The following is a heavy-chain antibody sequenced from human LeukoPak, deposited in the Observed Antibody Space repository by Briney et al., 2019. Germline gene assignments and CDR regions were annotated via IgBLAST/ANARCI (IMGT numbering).Heavy chain of an antibody. CDR1: GYTFTSYG. V-gene: IGHV1-18*01. CDR2: ISAYNGNT. CDR3: ARDTEFYGSITIFGVVITNFDY. J-gene: IGHJ4*02. D-gene: IGHD3-3*01. Sequence: ASVKVSCKASGYTFTSYGISWVRQAPGQGLEWMGWISAYNGNTNYAQKLQGRVTMTTDTSTSTAYMELRSLRSDDTAVYYCARDTEFYGSITIFGVVITNFDYWGQGTLVTVSS.